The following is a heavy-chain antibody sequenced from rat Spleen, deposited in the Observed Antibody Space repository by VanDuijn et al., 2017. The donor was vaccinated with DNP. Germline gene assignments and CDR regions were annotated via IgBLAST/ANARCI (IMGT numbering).Heavy chain of an antibody. Sequence: EVQFQESGPGLVKSSQSLSLTCSVTDYSITNNYWGWIRKFPGNKMEWMGYISYSGSTSYNPSLKSRISITRDTSKNQFFLQLNSVINEDTATYYCARFGSYYYVMDAWGQGASVTVSS. CDR2: ISYSGST. CDR1: DYSITNNY. V-gene: IGHV3-1*01. J-gene: IGHJ4*01. CDR3: ARFGSYYYVMDA. D-gene: IGHD1-12*02.